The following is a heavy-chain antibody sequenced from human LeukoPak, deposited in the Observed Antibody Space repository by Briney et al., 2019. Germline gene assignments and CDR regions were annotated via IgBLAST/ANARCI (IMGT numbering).Heavy chain of an antibody. D-gene: IGHD3-22*01. CDR3: ARAEYYYDRIGDSGAFDI. V-gene: IGHV3-23*01. J-gene: IGHJ3*02. CDR1: RFTFSNYA. CDR2: IGGRGDSI. Sequence: GGSLRLSCTASRFTFSNYAMTWVRQAPGKGLEWVSVIGGRGDSIYYADSVKGRFTISRDNSKNTLHLQMNSLRAEDTAEYYCARAEYYYDRIGDSGAFDIWGQGTMVTVSS.